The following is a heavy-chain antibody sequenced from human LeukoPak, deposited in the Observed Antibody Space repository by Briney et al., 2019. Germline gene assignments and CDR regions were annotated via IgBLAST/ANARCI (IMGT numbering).Heavy chain of an antibody. V-gene: IGHV3-43*02. CDR3: AKDIPPPPEMATGLTGAFDI. J-gene: IGHJ3*02. D-gene: IGHD5-24*01. Sequence: GGSLRLSCAASGFTFDDYAMHWVRQAPGKGLEWVSLISGDGGSTYYADSVKGRFTISRDNSKNSLYLQMNSLRTEDTALYYCAKDIPPPPEMATGLTGAFDIWGQGTMVTVSS. CDR1: GFTFDDYA. CDR2: ISGDGGST.